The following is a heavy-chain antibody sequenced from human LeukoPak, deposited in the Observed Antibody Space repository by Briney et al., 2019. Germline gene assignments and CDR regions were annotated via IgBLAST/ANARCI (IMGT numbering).Heavy chain of an antibody. V-gene: IGHV1-18*01. CDR1: GYTFTSYG. D-gene: IGHD3-3*01. CDR3: ARGTLRITIFEVVVIYGMDV. Sequence: ASVKVSCKASGYTFTSYGISWVRQAPGQGLEWMGWISAYNGNTNYAQKLQGRVTMTTDTSTSTAYMELRSLRSDDTAVYYCARGTLRITIFEVVVIYGMDVWGQGTTVTVSS. J-gene: IGHJ6*02. CDR2: ISAYNGNT.